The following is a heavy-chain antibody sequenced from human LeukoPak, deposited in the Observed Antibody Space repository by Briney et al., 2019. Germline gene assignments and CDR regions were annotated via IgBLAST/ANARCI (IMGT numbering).Heavy chain of an antibody. Sequence: GGSRRLSCAASGFSLTNFDMNWIRQAPGKGLEWVSAIIGSGGSTYYADSVKGRFTISRDNSKNTLYLQMDSLRAEDTAVYYCAKDQCTSTSCYKGDYWGQGTLVTVSS. CDR1: GFSLTNFD. CDR2: IIGSGGST. D-gene: IGHD2-2*02. J-gene: IGHJ4*02. V-gene: IGHV3-23*01. CDR3: AKDQCTSTSCYKGDY.